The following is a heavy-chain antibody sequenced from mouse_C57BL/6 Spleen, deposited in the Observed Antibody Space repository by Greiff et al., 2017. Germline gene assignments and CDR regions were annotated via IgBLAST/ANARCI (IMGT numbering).Heavy chain of an antibody. D-gene: IGHD2-4*01. J-gene: IGHJ4*01. CDR2: IRSKSNNYAT. CDR1: GFSFNTYA. Sequence: EVKLMESGGGLVQPKGSLKLSCAASGFSFNTYAMNWVRQAPGKGLEWVARIRSKSNNYATYYADSVKDRFTISRDDSESMLYLQMNNLKTEYTAMYYCVRHRVLYYDYSSYAMDYWGQGPSVTVSS. V-gene: IGHV10-1*01. CDR3: VRHRVLYYDYSSYAMDY.